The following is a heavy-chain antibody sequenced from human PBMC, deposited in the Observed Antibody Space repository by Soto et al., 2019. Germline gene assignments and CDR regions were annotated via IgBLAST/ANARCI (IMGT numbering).Heavy chain of an antibody. CDR1: GFTFSIYA. CDR2: ISGSGGSA. Sequence: EVQLLESGGGLVQPGGSLRLSCAASGFTFSIYAMSWVRQAPGKGLEWVSTISGSGGSAFYADSVKGRFTISRDNYKNTVYLQMDTLRAEDTAIYYCAKDWEELVSFDYWGQGTLVTVSS. V-gene: IGHV3-23*01. J-gene: IGHJ4*02. D-gene: IGHD6-6*01. CDR3: AKDWEELVSFDY.